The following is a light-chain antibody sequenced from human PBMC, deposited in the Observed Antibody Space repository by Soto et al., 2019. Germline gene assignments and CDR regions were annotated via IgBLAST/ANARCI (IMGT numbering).Light chain of an antibody. V-gene: IGKV3-11*01. Sequence: EIVLTQSPATLSLSPGERATLSCRASQSVSSQLAWYQHKPGQAPRLLIYDASNRATGIPDRFSGSGSGTDFTHTISSLEPEDLAVSYCAQRVWHGTVGQGTKVDI. J-gene: IGKJ1*01. CDR2: DAS. CDR3: AQRVWHGT. CDR1: QSVSSQ.